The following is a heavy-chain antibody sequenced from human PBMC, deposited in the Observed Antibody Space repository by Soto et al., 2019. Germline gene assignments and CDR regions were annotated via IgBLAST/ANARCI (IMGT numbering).Heavy chain of an antibody. D-gene: IGHD5-12*01. CDR3: ARYSGYPEY. CDR2: IYYSGST. CDR1: GGSISSSSYY. Sequence: PSETLSLTCTVSGGSISSSSYYWGWIRQPPGKGLEWIGSIYYSGSTYYNPSLKSRVTISVDTSKNQFSLKLSSVTAADTAVYYCARYSGYPEYWGQGTLVTVSS. J-gene: IGHJ4*02. V-gene: IGHV4-39*01.